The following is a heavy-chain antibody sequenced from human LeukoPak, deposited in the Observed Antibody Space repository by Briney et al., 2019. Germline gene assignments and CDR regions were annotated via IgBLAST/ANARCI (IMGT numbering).Heavy chain of an antibody. J-gene: IGHJ4*02. CDR1: GFTFSSFW. V-gene: IGHV3-7*03. D-gene: IGHD6-13*01. CDR2: IKTDGSEK. Sequence: PGGSLRLSCAASGFTFSSFWMSWVRQAPGKGLEWVANIKTDGSEKYYVDSVKGRFTISRDNAKNSMSLQMNRLSAEDTAVYYCTRDWGGVAAGIDYWGQGTLVTVSS. CDR3: TRDWGGVAAGIDY.